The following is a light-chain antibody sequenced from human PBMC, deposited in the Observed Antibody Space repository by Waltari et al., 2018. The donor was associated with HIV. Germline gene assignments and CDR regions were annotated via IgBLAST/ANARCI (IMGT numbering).Light chain of an antibody. CDR1: QSVSSSY. V-gene: IGKV3-20*01. Sequence: GTLSLSPGERATLSCRASQSVSSSYLAWYQQKPGQAPRLLIYGAFSRATGIPDRFSGSGSGTDFTLTISRLEPEDFAVYYCQQYGSSPPNTFGQGTKLEIK. CDR3: QQYGSSPPNT. J-gene: IGKJ2*01. CDR2: GAF.